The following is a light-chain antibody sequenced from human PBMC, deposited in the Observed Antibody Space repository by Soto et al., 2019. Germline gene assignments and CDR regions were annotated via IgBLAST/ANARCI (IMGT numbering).Light chain of an antibody. V-gene: IGKV1-5*03. CDR1: QSVRSW. CDR2: KAS. CDR3: QHYNSYSEA. J-gene: IGKJ1*01. Sequence: EILMTQSPSTLSLSVGDRVTLTFGASQSVRSWLAWYQQKPGKAPKLLIYKASTLKSGVPSRFSGSGSGTEFTLTISSLQPDDFATYYCQHYNSYSEAFGQGTKVDI.